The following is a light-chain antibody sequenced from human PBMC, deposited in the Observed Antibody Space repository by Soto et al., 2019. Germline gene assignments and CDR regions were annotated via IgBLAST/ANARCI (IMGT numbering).Light chain of an antibody. CDR3: HQPRSFPLT. CDR1: QAISSW. J-gene: IGKJ4*01. Sequence: DIQMTQSPSSVSASVGDRVTITCRASQAISSWLAWYQQKPGRAPKLLIYSASSLQNGAPSRFIGSGSWTDFTLTITSLQPDDTAIYYCHQPRSFPLTFGGGTKVEIK. V-gene: IGKV1-12*01. CDR2: SAS.